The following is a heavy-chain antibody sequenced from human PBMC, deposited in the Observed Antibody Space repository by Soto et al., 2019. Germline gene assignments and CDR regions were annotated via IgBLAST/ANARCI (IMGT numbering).Heavy chain of an antibody. Sequence: GASVKVSCKASGYTCTIYYMHGVRQAAGKGRDWMGIINPSGGSTSYAQKFQGRVTMTRDTSTSTVYMELSSLRSEDTAVYYCAKDIYDSSGYYRYYYYGMDVWGQGTTVTVSS. CDR3: AKDIYDSSGYYRYYYYGMDV. CDR2: INPSGGST. D-gene: IGHD3-22*01. V-gene: IGHV1-46*01. J-gene: IGHJ6*02. CDR1: GYTCTIYY.